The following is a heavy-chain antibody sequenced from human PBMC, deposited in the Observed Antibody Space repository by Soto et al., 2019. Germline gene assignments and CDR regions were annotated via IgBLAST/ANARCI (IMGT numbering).Heavy chain of an antibody. D-gene: IGHD2-2*02. J-gene: IGHJ5*02. V-gene: IGHV1-18*01. CDR2: ISAYNGNT. CDR3: ARGQRNIVVVPAAIRSWWFDP. Sequence: VASVKVSCKASGYTYTSYGISWVRQAPGQGLEWMGWISAYNGNTNYAQKLQGRVTMTTDTSTSTAYMELRSLRSDDTAVYYCARGQRNIVVVPAAIRSWWFDPWGQGTLVTVSS. CDR1: GYTYTSYG.